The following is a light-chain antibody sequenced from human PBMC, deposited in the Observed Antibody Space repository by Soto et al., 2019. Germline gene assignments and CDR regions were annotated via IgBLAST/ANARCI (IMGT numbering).Light chain of an antibody. Sequence: EVVLTQSPGTLSLSPGDRVTLSCRASQSVSSNYLAWYQHKPGQAPRLLIFGASNRATGLPDRFSGSGSGTDFTLTISGLEPEDVAVYYCQQYSGLTLTFGGGTKLDI. CDR2: GAS. J-gene: IGKJ4*01. CDR1: QSVSSNY. V-gene: IGKV3-20*01. CDR3: QQYSGLTLT.